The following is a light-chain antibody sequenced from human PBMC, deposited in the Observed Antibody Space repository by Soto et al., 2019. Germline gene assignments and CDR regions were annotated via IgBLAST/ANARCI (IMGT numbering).Light chain of an antibody. J-gene: IGKJ1*01. Sequence: EIVLTQSPGTLSLSPGERATLSCRASESVSSPYLAWYQQKPGQAPRLLIHGASSRATGIPDRFSGSGSGTDFALPISRLEPGDFAVDYCQQVGSSWAVGQGTKGEIK. CDR3: QQVGSSWA. CDR1: ESVSSPY. CDR2: GAS. V-gene: IGKV3-20*01.